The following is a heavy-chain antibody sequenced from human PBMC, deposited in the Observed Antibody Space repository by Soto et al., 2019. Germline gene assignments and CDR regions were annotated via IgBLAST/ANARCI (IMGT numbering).Heavy chain of an antibody. CDR2: IYYSGST. CDR1: GGSISSSSYY. D-gene: IGHD2-15*01. J-gene: IGHJ3*02. CDR3: ASTYCSGGSCYKGKTRGAFDI. Sequence: SETLSLTCTVSGGSISSSSYYWGWIRQPPGKGLEWIGSIYYSGSTYYNPSLKSRVTISVDTSKNQFSLKLSSVTAADTAVYYCASTYCSGGSCYKGKTRGAFDIWGQGTMVTVSS. V-gene: IGHV4-39*01.